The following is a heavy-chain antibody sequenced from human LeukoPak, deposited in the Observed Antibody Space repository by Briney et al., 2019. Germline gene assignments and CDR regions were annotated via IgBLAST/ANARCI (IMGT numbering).Heavy chain of an antibody. CDR2: IYSGGST. Sequence: PGGSLRLSCAASGFTFSSYGMHWLRQGPGKGLEWVSVIYSGGSTYYADSVKGRFTISRDNSKNTLYLQMNSLRAEDTAVYYCARADRTTSDYWGQGTLVTVSS. CDR3: ARADRTTSDY. V-gene: IGHV3-NL1*01. J-gene: IGHJ4*02. CDR1: GFTFSSYG. D-gene: IGHD4-17*01.